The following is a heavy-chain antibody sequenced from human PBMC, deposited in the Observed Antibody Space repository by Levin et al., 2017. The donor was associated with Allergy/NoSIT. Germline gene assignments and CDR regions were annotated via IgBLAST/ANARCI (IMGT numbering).Heavy chain of an antibody. CDR3: ATRAYYYYYYYMDV. CDR2: INSDGSST. Sequence: GGSLRLSCAASGFTFSSYWMHWVRQAPGKGLVWVSRINSDGSSTSYADSVKGRFTISRDNAKNTLYLQMNSLRAEDTAVYYCATRAYYYYYYYMDVWGKGTTVTVSS. J-gene: IGHJ6*03. CDR1: GFTFSSYW. V-gene: IGHV3-74*01.